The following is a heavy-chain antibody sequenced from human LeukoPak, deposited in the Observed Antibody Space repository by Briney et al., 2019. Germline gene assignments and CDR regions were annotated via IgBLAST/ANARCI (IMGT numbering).Heavy chain of an antibody. Sequence: SETLSLTCTVSGGSISSYYWCWIRQPPGKGLEWIGYIYYSVSTNYNPSLKSRVTISVDTSKNQFSLKLSSVTAADTAVYYCARDGGYQYYFDYWGQGTLVTVSS. CDR1: GGSISSYY. D-gene: IGHD3-22*01. V-gene: IGHV4-59*01. CDR3: ARDGGYQYYFDY. CDR2: IYYSVST. J-gene: IGHJ4*02.